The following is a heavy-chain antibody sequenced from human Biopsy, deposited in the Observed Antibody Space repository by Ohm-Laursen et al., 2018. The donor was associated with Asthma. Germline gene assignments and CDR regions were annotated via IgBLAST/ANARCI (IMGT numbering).Heavy chain of an antibody. CDR2: IYYTGSD. J-gene: IGHJ6*02. D-gene: IGHD3-10*01. CDR3: ARGPNYHGSGRAPIGMDV. CDR1: GGSVSTGSYY. V-gene: IGHV4-61*01. Sequence: TLSLTCTVSGGSVSTGSYYWSWIRQPPGKGLEWLGYIYYTGSDNYNPSLKSRVTISVDTSKNQFSLRLNSVTAADAAVYYCARGPNYHGSGRAPIGMDVWGQGTTVAVSS.